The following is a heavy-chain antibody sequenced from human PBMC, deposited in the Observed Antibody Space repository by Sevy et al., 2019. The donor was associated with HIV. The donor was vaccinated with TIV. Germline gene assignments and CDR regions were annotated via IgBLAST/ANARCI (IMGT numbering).Heavy chain of an antibody. CDR3: ARVVTMVQGVIRYFFDY. D-gene: IGHD3-10*01. J-gene: IGHJ4*02. V-gene: IGHV4-59*01. CDR2: IYYSGST. CDR1: GGSISSYY. Sequence: SETLSLTCTVSGGSISSYYWSWIRQPPGKGLEWIGYIYYSGSTNYNPSLKSRVTISVDTSKNQFSLKLSSVTAADMAVYYCARVVTMVQGVIRYFFDYWGQGTLVTVSS.